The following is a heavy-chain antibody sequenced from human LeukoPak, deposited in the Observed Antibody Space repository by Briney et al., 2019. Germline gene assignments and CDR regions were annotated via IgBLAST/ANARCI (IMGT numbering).Heavy chain of an antibody. Sequence: PSETLSLTCTVSGGSISSYYRSWIRQPPGKGLEWIGYILNIGSTDYNPSLKSRVTISLDTSKNQFSLKLSSVTAADTAVYYCARHVTVASRGFDYWGQGTLVTVSS. D-gene: IGHD5-12*01. CDR1: GGSISSYY. CDR2: ILNIGST. V-gene: IGHV4-59*08. CDR3: ARHVTVASRGFDY. J-gene: IGHJ4*02.